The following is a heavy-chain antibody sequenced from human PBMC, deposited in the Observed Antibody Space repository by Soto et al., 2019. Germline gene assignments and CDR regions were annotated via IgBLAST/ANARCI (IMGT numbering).Heavy chain of an antibody. CDR2: ISYDGNVA. Sequence: QVQLVESGGGVVQPGRSLRLSCAASGFTFSNYGMHWVRQAPGKGLEWVIVISYDGNVAYYADSVKGRFTISRDNSKNTLYLQMNSLRTEDTAMYYCVKEGPITNWYFDYWGQGTLVTVSS. D-gene: IGHD1-1*01. V-gene: IGHV3-30*18. J-gene: IGHJ4*02. CDR3: VKEGPITNWYFDY. CDR1: GFTFSNYG.